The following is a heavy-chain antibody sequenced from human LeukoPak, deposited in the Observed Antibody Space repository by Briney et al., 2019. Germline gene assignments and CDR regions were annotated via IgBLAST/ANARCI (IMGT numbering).Heavy chain of an antibody. CDR1: GYTFTGYY. J-gene: IGHJ6*02. V-gene: IGHV1-2*04. D-gene: IGHD3-10*01. CDR3: ARDLVRITMVRGYYYYGMDV. Sequence: ASVKVSCKASGYTFTGYYMHWVRQAPGQGLEWMGWINPNSGGTNYAQKFQGWVTMTRDTSISTAYMELSRLRSDDTAVYYCARDLVRITMVRGYYYYGMDVWGQGTTVTVSS. CDR2: INPNSGGT.